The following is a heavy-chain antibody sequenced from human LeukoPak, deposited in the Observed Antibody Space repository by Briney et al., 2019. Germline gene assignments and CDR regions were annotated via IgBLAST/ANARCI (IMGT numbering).Heavy chain of an antibody. CDR3: ASQYDSSGYLVGFDY. J-gene: IGHJ4*02. CDR2: IYYNGIT. D-gene: IGHD3-22*01. Sequence: PSETLSLTCTVSDGSISSGSYYWGWIRQPPGKGLEWIGSIYYNGITYYSPSLKSRVTMSIDTSSNQFPLKLSSVTAADTAIYYCASQYDSSGYLVGFDYWGQGTLVTVSS. CDR1: DGSISSGSYY. V-gene: IGHV4-39*01.